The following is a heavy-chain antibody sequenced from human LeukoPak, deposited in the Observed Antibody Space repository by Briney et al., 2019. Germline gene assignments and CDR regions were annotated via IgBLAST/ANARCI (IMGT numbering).Heavy chain of an antibody. D-gene: IGHD5-24*01. J-gene: IGHJ5*02. CDR3: ARDRFEDGYNPFDL. CDR2: ISSSGSTI. CDR1: GFTFSDYY. V-gene: IGHV3-11*01. Sequence: GGSLRLSCAASGFTFSDYYMSWIRQAPGKGLEWVSYISSSGSTIYYADSVKGRFTISRDNAKNSLYLQMNSLRAEDTAFYYCARDRFEDGYNPFDLWGQGTLVTVSS.